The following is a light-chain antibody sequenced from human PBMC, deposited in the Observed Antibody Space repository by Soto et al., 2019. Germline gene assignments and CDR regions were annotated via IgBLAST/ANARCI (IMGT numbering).Light chain of an antibody. CDR3: QQYSDWPLS. V-gene: IGKV3-15*01. J-gene: IGKJ4*01. Sequence: EIVMTQSPATLSVSPGERATLSCRARQSVSSNLAWYQQKPGQAPRLLIYGASTRATGVPARFSGSGSGTEFTLTISSLQSEDFAFYYCQQYSDWPLSFGGGTKVDIK. CDR1: QSVSSN. CDR2: GAS.